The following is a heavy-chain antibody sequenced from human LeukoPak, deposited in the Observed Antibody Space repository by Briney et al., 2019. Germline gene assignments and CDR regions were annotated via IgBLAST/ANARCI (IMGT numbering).Heavy chain of an antibody. V-gene: IGHV1-2*02. Sequence: ASVKVSCKASGYTFTGYYMHWVRQAPGQGLEWMGWINPNSGGTNYAQKFQGRVTMTRDTSISTAYMELSSLRSEDTAVYYCASHIAVAGTRVGNGAFDIWGQGTMVTVSS. D-gene: IGHD6-19*01. CDR3: ASHIAVAGTRVGNGAFDI. J-gene: IGHJ3*02. CDR2: INPNSGGT. CDR1: GYTFTGYY.